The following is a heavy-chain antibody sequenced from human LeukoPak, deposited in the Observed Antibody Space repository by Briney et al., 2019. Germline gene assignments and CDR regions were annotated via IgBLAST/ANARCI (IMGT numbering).Heavy chain of an antibody. CDR2: IYYSGGT. J-gene: IGHJ5*02. D-gene: IGHD2-2*02. V-gene: IGHV4-31*03. CDR1: GGSISSGGYY. CDR3: ARFLGGYCSSTSCYTPDNWFDP. Sequence: PSETLSLTCTVSGGSISSGGYYWSWIRQHPGKGLEWIGYIYYSGGTYYNPSLKSRVTISVDTSKNQFSLKLSSVTAADTAVYYCARFLGGYCSSTSCYTPDNWFDPWGQGTLVTVSS.